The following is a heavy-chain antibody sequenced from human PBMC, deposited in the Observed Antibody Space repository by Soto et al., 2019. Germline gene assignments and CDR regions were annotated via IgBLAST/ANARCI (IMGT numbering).Heavy chain of an antibody. CDR2: INSDGSST. V-gene: IGHV3-74*01. D-gene: IGHD4-17*01. CDR1: GFTFSSYW. CDR3: ARGDGKTVTTAFDY. Sequence: EVQLVESGGGLVQPGGSLRLSCAASGFTFSSYWMHWVRQAPGKGLVWVSRINSDGSSTSYADSVKGRFTISRDNAKNTLYLVMKSLRDEDTAVYYCARGDGKTVTTAFDYWGQGTLVTVSS. J-gene: IGHJ4*02.